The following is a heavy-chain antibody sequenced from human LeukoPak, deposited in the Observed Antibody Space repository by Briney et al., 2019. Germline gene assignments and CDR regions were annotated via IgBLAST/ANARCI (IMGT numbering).Heavy chain of an antibody. CDR3: ASGYCSGGSCPGQDY. V-gene: IGHV1-69*13. CDR1: GGTFSIYA. CDR2: IIPIFGTA. J-gene: IGHJ4*02. Sequence: ASVKVSCKASGGTFSIYAISWVRQAPGQGLEWMGGIIPIFGTANYAQKFQGRVTITADESTSTAYMELSSLRSEDTAVYYCASGYCSGGSCPGQDYWGQGTLVTVSS. D-gene: IGHD2-15*01.